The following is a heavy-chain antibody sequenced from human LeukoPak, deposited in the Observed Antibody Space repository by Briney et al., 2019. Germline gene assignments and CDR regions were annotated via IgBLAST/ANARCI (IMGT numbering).Heavy chain of an antibody. V-gene: IGHV3-23*01. Sequence: GGSLRLSCAASGFTFGNYAMIWVRQAPGKGLEWVSTISGNGAFTYYADSVQGRFTISRDSSKNTLSVQMNSLRAEDTAVYYCAKGYDSGGLRWVDSWVQGGLVSVSS. CDR1: GFTFGNYA. J-gene: IGHJ4*02. CDR2: ISGNGAFT. D-gene: IGHD2-2*01. CDR3: AKGYDSGGLRWVDS.